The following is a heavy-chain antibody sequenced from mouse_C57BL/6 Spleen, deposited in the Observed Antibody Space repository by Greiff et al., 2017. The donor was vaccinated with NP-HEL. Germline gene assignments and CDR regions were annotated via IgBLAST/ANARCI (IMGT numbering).Heavy chain of an antibody. J-gene: IGHJ1*03. D-gene: IGHD1-1*01. V-gene: IGHV1-54*01. Sequence: VQLQQSGAELVRPGPSVKVSCKASGYAFTNYLIEWVKQRPGQGLEWIGVINPGSGGTNYNEKFKGKATLTADKSSSTAYMQLSSLTSEDSAVYFCARSYYYGSSGYFDVWGTGTTVTVSS. CDR2: INPGSGGT. CDR3: ARSYYYGSSGYFDV. CDR1: GYAFTNYL.